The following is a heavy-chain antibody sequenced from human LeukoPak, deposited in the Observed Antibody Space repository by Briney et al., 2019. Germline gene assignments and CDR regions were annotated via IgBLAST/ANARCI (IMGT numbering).Heavy chain of an antibody. Sequence: GRSLRLSCAASGFTFSSYAMHWVRQAPGKGLEWVAVISYDGSNKYYADSVKGRFTISRDNSKNTLYLQMNSLRAEDTAVYYCAGEILSGYYMDVWGKGTTVTVSS. CDR1: GFTFSSYA. J-gene: IGHJ6*03. CDR2: ISYDGSNK. D-gene: IGHD2/OR15-2a*01. CDR3: AGEILSGYYMDV. V-gene: IGHV3-30*04.